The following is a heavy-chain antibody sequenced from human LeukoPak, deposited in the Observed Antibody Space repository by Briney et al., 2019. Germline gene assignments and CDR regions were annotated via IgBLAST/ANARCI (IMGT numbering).Heavy chain of an antibody. J-gene: IGHJ6*02. CDR3: ATGTYYYDSSGLMDA. D-gene: IGHD3-22*01. V-gene: IGHV1-2*04. CDR1: GYTFTGYY. CDR2: INPNSGGT. Sequence: ASVKVSCKASGYTFTGYYMHWVRQAPGQGLEWMGWINPNSGGTNYAQKFQGWVTMTRDTSISTAYMELSRLRSDDTAVYYCATGTYYYDSSGLMDAWGQGTTVTVSS.